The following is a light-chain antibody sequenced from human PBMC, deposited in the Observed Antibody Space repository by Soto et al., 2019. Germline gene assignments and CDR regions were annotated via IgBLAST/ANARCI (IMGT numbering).Light chain of an antibody. Sequence: ILMAQSPSSLSSFKGDRFTITCRAGQGISSYLAWYQQKPGEAPKLLIYAASSLQSGVPSRFSGSGSGADFTLTISSLQPEDSATYYCQQAHSFPTFGQGTKVDI. CDR2: AAS. CDR3: QQAHSFPT. CDR1: QGISSY. J-gene: IGKJ1*01. V-gene: IGKV1-12*01.